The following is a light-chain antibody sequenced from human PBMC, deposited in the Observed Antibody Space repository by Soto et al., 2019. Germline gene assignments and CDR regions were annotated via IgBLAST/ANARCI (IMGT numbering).Light chain of an antibody. V-gene: IGKV3-20*01. CDR3: QQYCGSPRT. CDR1: QSVSISY. CDR2: GAS. J-gene: IGKJ1*01. Sequence: EIVLTQSPGTLSLSPGERATLSCRASQSVSISYLAWYQQKPGQAPRLLIHGASNRATGIPDRFSGSGSGTDFTLTINRPEPEDFAVLYCQQYCGSPRTFGQGTKVEVK.